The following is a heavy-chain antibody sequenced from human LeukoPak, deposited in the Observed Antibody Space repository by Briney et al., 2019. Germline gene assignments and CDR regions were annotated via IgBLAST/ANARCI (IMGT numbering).Heavy chain of an antibody. CDR1: GYTFTGYY. V-gene: IGHV1-2*02. D-gene: IGHD3-10*01. Sequence: SVKVSCKASGYTFTGYYMHWVRQAPGQGLEWMGWINPNSGGTNYAQKFQGRVTMTRDTSISTAYMELSRLRSDDTAVYYCAMTSMVRGVIAYYFDYWGQGTLVTVSS. CDR2: INPNSGGT. J-gene: IGHJ4*02. CDR3: AMTSMVRGVIAYYFDY.